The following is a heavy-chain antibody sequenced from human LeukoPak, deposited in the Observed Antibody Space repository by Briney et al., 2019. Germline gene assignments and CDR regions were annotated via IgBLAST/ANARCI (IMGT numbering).Heavy chain of an antibody. J-gene: IGHJ4*02. V-gene: IGHV4-59*01. D-gene: IGHD1-26*01. CDR2: IYYSGST. CDR3: ARDVGATPGYFDY. Sequence: SETLSLTCSVSGGSIRRYYWSWIRQPPGKGLEWIGDIYYSGSTNYNPSLKSRVTITVDTSKNQFSLKLSSVTAADTAVYYCARDVGATPGYFDYWGQGTLVTVSS. CDR1: GGSIRRYY.